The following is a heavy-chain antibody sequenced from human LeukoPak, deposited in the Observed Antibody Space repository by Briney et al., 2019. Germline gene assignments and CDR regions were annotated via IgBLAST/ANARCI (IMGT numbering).Heavy chain of an antibody. CDR1: GFSFSGYS. CDR2: ISSRSTYI. J-gene: IGHJ4*02. D-gene: IGHD3-9*01. Sequence: GGSLRLSCVASGFSFSGYSMNWVRQAPGKGLEWVSSISSRSTYIYYADSLKGRFTISRDNAKNSLHLQMKGLRVEDTAVYYCARGAFDYPGRDYFDYWGQGTQVTVSS. CDR3: ARGAFDYPGRDYFDY. V-gene: IGHV3-21*06.